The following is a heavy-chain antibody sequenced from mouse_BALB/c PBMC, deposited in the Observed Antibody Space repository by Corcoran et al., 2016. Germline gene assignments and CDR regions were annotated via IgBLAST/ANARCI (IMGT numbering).Heavy chain of an antibody. CDR3: ARGCCSVGAMDY. Sequence: EVQLQQSGAELVKPGALVKLSCTASGFNIKDNYMHWVKQRPEQGLEWIGRIDPGNGNTKYDPKFQGKATITADTSSNTAYLQLSSLTSEDTAVYYCARGCCSVGAMDYWGQGTSVTVS. CDR2: IDPGNGNT. V-gene: IGHV14-3*02. J-gene: IGHJ4*01. CDR1: GFNIKDNY.